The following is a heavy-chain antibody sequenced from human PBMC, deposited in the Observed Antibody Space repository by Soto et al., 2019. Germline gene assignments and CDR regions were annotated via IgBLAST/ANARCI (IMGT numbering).Heavy chain of an antibody. CDR2: INHSGST. J-gene: IGHJ3*02. CDR1: GGSFSGYY. V-gene: IGHV4-34*01. Sequence: QVQLQQWGAGLLKPSETLSLTCAVYGGSFSGYYWSWIRQPPGKGLEWIGEINHSGSTNYNQSLKSRVTISVDTSKNQFSLKLSSVTAADTAVYYCARAPSPRLVVVAAGAFDIWGQGTMVTVSS. D-gene: IGHD2-15*01. CDR3: ARAPSPRLVVVAAGAFDI.